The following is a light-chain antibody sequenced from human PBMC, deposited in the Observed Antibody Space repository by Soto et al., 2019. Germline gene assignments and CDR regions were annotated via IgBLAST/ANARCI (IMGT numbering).Light chain of an antibody. V-gene: IGKV3-20*01. CDR3: QQYGSSPRT. CDR2: GAS. J-gene: IGKJ1*01. Sequence: EMVMTQSPAALSVSPGERATLSCRASQSFSSNLAWYQHKPGQAPRLLIYGASSRATGIPDRFSGSGSGTDFTLTISRLEPEDFAVYYCQQYGSSPRTFGQGTKVDI. CDR1: QSFSSN.